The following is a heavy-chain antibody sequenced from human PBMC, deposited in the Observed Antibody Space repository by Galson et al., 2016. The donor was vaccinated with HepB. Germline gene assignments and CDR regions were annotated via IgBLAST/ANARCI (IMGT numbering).Heavy chain of an antibody. CDR2: ISAYTGNT. CDR3: ARDDKMDTPMTYLAY. J-gene: IGHJ4*02. V-gene: IGHV1-18*01. CDR1: SFTFYNYG. Sequence: SVKVSCKASSFTFYNYGFTWVRQAPGQGLEWMGWISAYTGNTFHAQKFQGRVTLTTDTSTSTANMALRSLTSDDTAVYYCARDDKMDTPMTYLAYWGQGTLVTVSS. D-gene: IGHD5-18*01.